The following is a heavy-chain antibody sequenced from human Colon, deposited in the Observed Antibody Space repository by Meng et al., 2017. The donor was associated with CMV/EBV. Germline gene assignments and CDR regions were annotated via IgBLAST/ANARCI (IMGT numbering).Heavy chain of an antibody. V-gene: IGHV3-23*01. CDR2: ISGSGGST. CDR3: AKDLWTTGTYFDY. CDR1: GFTFSRNW. Sequence: GGSLRLSCAASGFTFSRNWMTWVRQAPGKGLEWVSDISGSGGSTFYADSVKGRFTISRDNSKNTLYLQMNSLRAEDTAVYYCAKDLWTTGTYFDYWGQGTLVTVSS. D-gene: IGHD1-1*01. J-gene: IGHJ4*02.